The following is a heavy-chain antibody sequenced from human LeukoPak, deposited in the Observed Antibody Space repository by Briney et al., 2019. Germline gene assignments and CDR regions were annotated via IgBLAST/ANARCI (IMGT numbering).Heavy chain of an antibody. D-gene: IGHD2-21*01. Sequence: GGSVTLSCAASVFTFSSNSMSWVRHAPGKGLEWVSGISGSGGSTYYADSVKGRFTISRDNSKNTPYLQMNSLRAEDTAVYYCAKDFRIGYSAHFDYWGQGALVTVSS. CDR1: VFTFSSNS. CDR3: AKDFRIGYSAHFDY. V-gene: IGHV3-23*01. J-gene: IGHJ4*02. CDR2: ISGSGGST.